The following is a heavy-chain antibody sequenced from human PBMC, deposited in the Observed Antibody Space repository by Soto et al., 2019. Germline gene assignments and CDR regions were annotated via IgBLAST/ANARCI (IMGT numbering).Heavy chain of an antibody. J-gene: IGHJ4*02. CDR3: GGGSLIKY. V-gene: IGHV4-30-2*01. D-gene: IGHD3-10*01. CDR2: IYHSGST. Sequence: QLQLQESGSGLVKPSQTLSLTCAVSGGSISSGGYSWSWIRQPPGKGLEWIGYIYHSGSTSYNPSVTSRVNMSVDRSKHKFSLKLTSVTAVDTAAYYCGGGSLIKYWGQGTLVTVSS. CDR1: GGSISSGGYS.